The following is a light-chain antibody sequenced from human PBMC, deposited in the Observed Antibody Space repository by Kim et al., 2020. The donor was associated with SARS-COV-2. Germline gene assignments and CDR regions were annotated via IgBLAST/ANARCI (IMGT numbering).Light chain of an antibody. CDR3: QAWDSSTIVV. CDR1: KLGDKY. CDR2: QDS. Sequence: SYELTQPPSVSVSPGQTASITCSGDKLGDKYACWYQQKPGRSPVLVIYQDSKRPSGIPERFSGSNSGNTATLTISGTQAMDEADYYCQAWDSSTIVVFGG. V-gene: IGLV3-1*01. J-gene: IGLJ2*01.